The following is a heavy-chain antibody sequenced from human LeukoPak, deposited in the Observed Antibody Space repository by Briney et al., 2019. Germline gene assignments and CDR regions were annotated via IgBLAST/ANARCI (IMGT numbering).Heavy chain of an antibody. CDR2: SGSGDNT. CDR3: AKRGSAHYFDY. CDR1: GFTFSNSA. V-gene: IGHV3-23*01. Sequence: GGSLRLSCAASGFTFSNSAMSWVRQAPGKGREWVSTSGSGDNTYYADSVKGRFTIFRDNSKNTVYLQMNSLRAEDGAVYYCAKRGSAHYFDYWGQGTLVTVSS. D-gene: IGHD2-15*01. J-gene: IGHJ4*02.